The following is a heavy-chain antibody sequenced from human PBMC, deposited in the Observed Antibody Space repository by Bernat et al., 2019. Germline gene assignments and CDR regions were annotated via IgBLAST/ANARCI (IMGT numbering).Heavy chain of an antibody. CDR3: ARILCPLGVIDY. V-gene: IGHV2-70*15. Sequence: QVTLRESGPALVKPTQTLTLTCTFSGFSLSTSGMCVSWIRQPPGKALEWLARIDWDDVKYYSTSLKTRLTISKDTSKNQVVLTMTNMDPVDTATYYCARILCPLGVIDYWGQGTLVTVSS. CDR1: GFSLSTSGMC. J-gene: IGHJ4*02. D-gene: IGHD3-16*01. CDR2: IDWDDVK.